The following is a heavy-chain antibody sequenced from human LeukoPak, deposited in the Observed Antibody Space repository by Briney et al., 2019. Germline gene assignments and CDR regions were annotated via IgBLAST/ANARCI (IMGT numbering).Heavy chain of an antibody. J-gene: IGHJ5*02. Sequence: GGSLTLSCAASGFTLNNNYMSWVRQAPATGLEWAAVIYIGGSTYYTDSVKGRFTISRDNSKNALYLQMNSLRAEDTAVYYCARDQYYESSGLYWSDHWGQGTLVTVSS. CDR1: GFTLNNNY. CDR2: IYIGGST. CDR3: ARDQYYESSGLYWSDH. D-gene: IGHD3-22*01. V-gene: IGHV3-66*01.